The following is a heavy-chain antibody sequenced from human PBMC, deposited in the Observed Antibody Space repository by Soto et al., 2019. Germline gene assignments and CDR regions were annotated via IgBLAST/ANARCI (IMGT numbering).Heavy chain of an antibody. V-gene: IGHV3-7*01. Sequence: GGSLRLSCAASGFTFITYWMSWVRQAPGKGLEWVATVRQDGSEIHYVDSVKGRFTISRDNAKNSLSLQMNSLRAEDTAVYYCARGCGSSGCPYYFDCWGQGTLVTVSS. CDR1: GFTFITYW. D-gene: IGHD2-2*01. J-gene: IGHJ4*02. CDR2: VRQDGSEI. CDR3: ARGCGSSGCPYYFDC.